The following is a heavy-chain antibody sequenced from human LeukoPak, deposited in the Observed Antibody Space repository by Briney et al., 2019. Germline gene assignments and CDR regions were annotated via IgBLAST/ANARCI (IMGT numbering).Heavy chain of an antibody. J-gene: IGHJ4*02. D-gene: IGHD4-17*01. CDR2: IYYSGST. V-gene: IGHV4-39*01. CDR3: ASGDSPFDY. Sequence: PSETLSLTCTVSGGSISSSSYYWGWIRQPPGEGLEWIGSIYYSGSTYYNPSLKSRVTISVDTSKNQFSLKLSSVTAADTAVYYCASGDSPFDYWGQGTLVTVSS. CDR1: GGSISSSSYY.